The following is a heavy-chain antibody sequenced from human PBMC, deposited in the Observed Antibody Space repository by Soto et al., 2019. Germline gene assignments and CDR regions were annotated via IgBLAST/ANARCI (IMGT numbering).Heavy chain of an antibody. CDR1: GFTFSSYG. V-gene: IGHV3-33*01. CDR3: ARAPHIVVVTAIRGFYYYGMDV. Sequence: GGSLRLSCAASGFTFSSYGMHWVRQAPGKGLEWVAVIWYDGSNKYYADSVKGRFTISRDNSKNTLYLQMNSLRAEDTAVYYCARAPHIVVVTAIRGFYYYGMDVWGQGTTVTVSS. CDR2: IWYDGSNK. J-gene: IGHJ6*02. D-gene: IGHD2-21*02.